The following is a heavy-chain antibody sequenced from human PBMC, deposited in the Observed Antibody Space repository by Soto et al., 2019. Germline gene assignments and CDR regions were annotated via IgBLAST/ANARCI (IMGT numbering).Heavy chain of an antibody. CDR3: ARDRGLYCSGGSCYHDRNYYYGMDV. V-gene: IGHV4-59*01. CDR1: GGSISSYY. D-gene: IGHD2-15*01. J-gene: IGHJ6*02. Sequence: SETLSLTCTVSGGSISSYYWSWIRQPPGKGLEWIGYIYYSGSTNYNPSLKSRVTISVDTSKNQFSLKLSSVTAADTAVYYCARDRGLYCSGGSCYHDRNYYYGMDVWGQGTTVTVSS. CDR2: IYYSGST.